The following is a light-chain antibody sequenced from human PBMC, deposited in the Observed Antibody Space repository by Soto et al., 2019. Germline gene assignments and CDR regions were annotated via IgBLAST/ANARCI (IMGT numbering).Light chain of an antibody. V-gene: IGKV3-20*01. CDR1: QSVSTNF. Sequence: EIVLTQSPGTLSLSPGEGATLSCRASQSVSTNFFAWYQQKPGQAPRLLIYGASTRATGIPDRFSGSGSGTDYTLTISRLEPEDFAVYYCQQYVRTSWTFGQGPKVEIK. CDR2: GAS. J-gene: IGKJ1*01. CDR3: QQYVRTSWT.